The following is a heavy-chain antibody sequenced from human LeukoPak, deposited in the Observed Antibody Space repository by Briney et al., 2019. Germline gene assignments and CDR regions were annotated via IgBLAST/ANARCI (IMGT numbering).Heavy chain of an antibody. D-gene: IGHD6-13*01. V-gene: IGHV3-21*01. Sequence: PGGSLRLSCAASGFTFSSYEMNWVRQAPGKGLEWVSSISSSSSYIYYADSVKGRFTISRDNAKNSLYLQMNSLRAEDTAVYYCARGVRIAAAGTSLDYWGQGTLVTVSS. CDR3: ARGVRIAAAGTSLDY. J-gene: IGHJ4*02. CDR2: ISSSSSYI. CDR1: GFTFSSYE.